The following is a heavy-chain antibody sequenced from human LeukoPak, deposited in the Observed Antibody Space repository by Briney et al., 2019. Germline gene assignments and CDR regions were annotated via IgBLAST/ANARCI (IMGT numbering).Heavy chain of an antibody. Sequence: SETLSLTCAVYGGSFSGYYWSWIRQPPGRGLEWIGTIYYSGSTYYNPSLKSRVTISVDTSKNQFSLKLSSVTAADTAVYYCARVYGSGGNADWFDPWGQGTLVTVSS. J-gene: IGHJ5*02. D-gene: IGHD3-10*01. CDR3: ARVYGSGGNADWFDP. V-gene: IGHV4-34*01. CDR2: IYYSGST. CDR1: GGSFSGYY.